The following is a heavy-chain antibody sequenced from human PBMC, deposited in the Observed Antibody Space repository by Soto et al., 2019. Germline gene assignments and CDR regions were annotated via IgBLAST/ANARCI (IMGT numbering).Heavy chain of an antibody. J-gene: IGHJ4*02. CDR2: IYYSGTT. CDR3: ARHRGYYDILTGYYTELNFDY. Sequence: LSLTCTVSGGSISSSSYYWGWIRQPPGKGLVWIGSIYYSGTTYYNPSLKSRVTISVDTSKNQFSLKLSSVTAADTAVYYCARHRGYYDILTGYYTELNFDYWGQGTLVTVSS. CDR1: GGSISSSSYY. D-gene: IGHD3-9*01. V-gene: IGHV4-39*01.